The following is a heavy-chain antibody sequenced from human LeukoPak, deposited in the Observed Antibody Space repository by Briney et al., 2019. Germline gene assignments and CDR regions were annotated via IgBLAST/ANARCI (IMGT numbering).Heavy chain of an antibody. CDR2: IYCSGST. CDR1: GGSISSSSYY. J-gene: IGHJ4*02. CDR3: ARRAEGTRFDY. D-gene: IGHD1-14*01. Sequence: SQTLSLTCTVSGGSISSSSYYWGWIRQPPGKGLEWVGSIYCSGSTYYNPSLKSRVTLAVDTSQNQFCLKLRSVTAPGTAVYYWARRAEGTRFDYWGQGTLVTVSS. V-gene: IGHV4-39*01.